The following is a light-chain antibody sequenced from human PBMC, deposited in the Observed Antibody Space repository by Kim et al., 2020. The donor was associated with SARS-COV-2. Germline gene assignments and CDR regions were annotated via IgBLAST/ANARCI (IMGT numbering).Light chain of an antibody. CDR1: QDIANS. V-gene: IGKV1-27*01. J-gene: IGKJ1*01. Sequence: ASGGDRVTITCRASQDIANSLAWYQQKPGKVPNLLIYAASTLQSGVPSRFSGSGSGTQFTLTIGSLQTEDVATYNCQKYNSAPWTFGPGTKVEIK. CDR3: QKYNSAPWT. CDR2: AAS.